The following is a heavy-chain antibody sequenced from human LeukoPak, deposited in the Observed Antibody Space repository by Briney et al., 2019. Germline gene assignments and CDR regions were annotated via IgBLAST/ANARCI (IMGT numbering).Heavy chain of an antibody. CDR1: GGSFSGYY. J-gene: IGHJ4*02. CDR2: INHSGST. Sequence: SVTLSLTCAVYGGSFSGYYWSWIRQPPGKGLEWIGEINHSGSTNYNPSLKSRVTISVDTSKNQFSLKLSSVTAADTAVYYCASSGSTSFFGVYWGQGTLVTVSS. D-gene: IGHD2-2*01. V-gene: IGHV4-34*01. CDR3: ASSGSTSFFGVY.